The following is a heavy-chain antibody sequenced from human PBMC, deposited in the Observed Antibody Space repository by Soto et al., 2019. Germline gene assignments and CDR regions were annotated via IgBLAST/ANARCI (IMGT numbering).Heavy chain of an antibody. V-gene: IGHV4-31*03. Sequence: QVQLQESGPGLVKPSQTLSLTCTVSGGSISSGGYYWSWIRQHPGKGLEWIGYIYYSGSTYYNPSLKSRXNIXVXKSKNQFSLKLSSVTAADTAVYYCARSSTSANYFDYWGQGTLVTVSS. CDR2: IYYSGST. CDR1: GGSISSGGYY. CDR3: ARSSTSANYFDY. D-gene: IGHD2-2*01. J-gene: IGHJ4*02.